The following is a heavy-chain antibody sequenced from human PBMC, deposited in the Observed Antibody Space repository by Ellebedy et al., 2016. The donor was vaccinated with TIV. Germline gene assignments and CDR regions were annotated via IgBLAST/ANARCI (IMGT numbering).Heavy chain of an antibody. J-gene: IGHJ5*02. V-gene: IGHV4-59*01. D-gene: IGHD6-19*01. CDR3: ARGYSSGWYNWFDP. CDR2: IYSSGST. CDR1: GGSISSYY. Sequence: MPGGSLRLSCTVSGGSISSYYWSWIRQPPGKGLEWIGYIYSSGSTNYNPSLKSRVTISVDTSKNQFSLKLSSVTAADTAVYYCARGYSSGWYNWFDPWGQGTLVTVSS.